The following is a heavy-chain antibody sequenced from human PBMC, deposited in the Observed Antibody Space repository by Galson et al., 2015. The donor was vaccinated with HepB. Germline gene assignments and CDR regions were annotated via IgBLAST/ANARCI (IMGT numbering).Heavy chain of an antibody. D-gene: IGHD2-8*01. V-gene: IGHV3-21*01. CDR1: GFPFSSYS. CDR3: VRDADCTNGVCNDY. J-gene: IGHJ4*02. Sequence: SLRLSCAASGFPFSSYSMSWVRQAPGKGPEWVSFINYRGSSMYYANSVKGRFTISRDNDKESVYLQMNNLSVEDTALYYCVRDADCTNGVCNDYWGQGTLVTVSS. CDR2: INYRGSSM.